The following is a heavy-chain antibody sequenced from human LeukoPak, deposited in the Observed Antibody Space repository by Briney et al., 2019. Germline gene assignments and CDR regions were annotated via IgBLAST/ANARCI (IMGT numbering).Heavy chain of an antibody. D-gene: IGHD1-14*01. CDR1: GFTFSSYA. J-gene: IGHJ4*02. V-gene: IGHV4-4*07. Sequence: GSLRLSCAASGFTFSSYAMSWLRQPAGKGLEWIGRFCTTGSTNYSPSLKSRVTMSVDTSKNQFSLNLISVTAADTAVYYCATGAGDFDHWGQGILVTVSS. CDR3: ATGAGDFDH. CDR2: FCTTGST.